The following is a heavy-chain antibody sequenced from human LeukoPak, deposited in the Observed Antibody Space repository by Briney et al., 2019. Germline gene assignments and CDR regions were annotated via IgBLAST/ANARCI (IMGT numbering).Heavy chain of an antibody. CDR2: INPSGGSI. J-gene: IGHJ3*02. CDR1: LYIFSSYY. CDR3: ARGRNYYDSSGYYYEGDAFDI. V-gene: IGHV1-46*01. Sequence: ASVKVSCKASLYIFSSYYMYWVRQAAGQGVEWMGIINPSGGSIRYAQKFQGRVTMTRDTSTSTVYMELTSLRSEDTAVYYCARGRNYYDSSGYYYEGDAFDIWGQGTMVTVSS. D-gene: IGHD3-22*01.